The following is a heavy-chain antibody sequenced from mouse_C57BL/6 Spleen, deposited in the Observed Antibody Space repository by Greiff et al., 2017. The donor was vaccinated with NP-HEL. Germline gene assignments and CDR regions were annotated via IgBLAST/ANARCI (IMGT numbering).Heavy chain of an antibody. Sequence: QVTLTESGPGILQSSQTLSLTCSFSGFSLSTSGMGVSWIRQPSGKGLEWLAHIYWDDDKRYNPSLKSRLTISKDTSRNQVFLKITSVDTADTATYYCAREYGNYPWFAYWGQGTLVTVSA. D-gene: IGHD2-10*02. CDR1: GFSLSTSGMG. V-gene: IGHV8-12*01. CDR2: IYWDDDK. J-gene: IGHJ3*01. CDR3: AREYGNYPWFAY.